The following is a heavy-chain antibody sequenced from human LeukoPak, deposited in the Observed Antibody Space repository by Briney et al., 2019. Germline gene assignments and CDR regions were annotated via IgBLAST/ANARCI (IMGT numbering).Heavy chain of an antibody. J-gene: IGHJ4*02. CDR2: VYQSGTT. CDR1: GFSISSGHY. Sequence: PSETLSLTCTVSGFSISSGHYWGWVRQPPGAGLEWIGSVYQSGTTYYTPSLKSRVTTSVDMSKNQFSLRLRPVTAADTAVYYCAKGHYDYWGQGTLVTVSS. V-gene: IGHV4-38-2*02. CDR3: AKGHYDY.